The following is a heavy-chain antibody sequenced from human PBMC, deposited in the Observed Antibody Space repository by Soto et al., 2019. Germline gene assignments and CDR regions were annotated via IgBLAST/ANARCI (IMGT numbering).Heavy chain of an antibody. D-gene: IGHD3-22*01. CDR3: ARRFYYYDSSGYPSRLGDAFDI. V-gene: IGHV5-10-1*01. Sequence: LGESLKISCKGSVYSFTSYWISWVRQMPGKGLEWMGRIDPSDSYTNYSPSFQGHVTISADKSISTAYLQWSSLKASDTAMYYCARRFYYYDSSGYPSRLGDAFDIWGQGTMVTVSS. CDR2: IDPSDSYT. J-gene: IGHJ3*02. CDR1: VYSFTSYW.